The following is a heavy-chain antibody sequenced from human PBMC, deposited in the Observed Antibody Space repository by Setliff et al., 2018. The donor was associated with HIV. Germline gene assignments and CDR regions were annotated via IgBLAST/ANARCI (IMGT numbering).Heavy chain of an antibody. D-gene: IGHD3-22*01. CDR1: GFTFTDAW. CDR2: IKSKTNGGDGTA. Sequence: GGSLRLSCAGSGFTFTDAWLSWVRQAPGKGLEWVARIKSKTNGGDGTADYATPVRGRFTISRDESRDTVYLQMNSLKTEDTAMYYCTTAPFTMIIVDINKGAFDIWGQGTMVT. V-gene: IGHV3-15*01. J-gene: IGHJ3*02. CDR3: TTAPFTMIIVDINKGAFDI.